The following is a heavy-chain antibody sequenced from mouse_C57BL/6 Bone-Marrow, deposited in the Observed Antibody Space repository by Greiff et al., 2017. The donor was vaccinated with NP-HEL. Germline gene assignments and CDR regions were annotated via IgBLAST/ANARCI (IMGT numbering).Heavy chain of an antibody. J-gene: IGHJ2*01. CDR1: GYTFTDYY. CDR3: ARWRYYYGSSYVGYYFDY. Sequence: VHVKQSGPVLVKPGASVKMSCKASGYTFTDYYMNWVKQSHGKSLEWIGVINPYNGGTSYNQKFKGKATLTVDKSSSTAYMELNSLTSEDSAVYYCARWRYYYGSSYVGYYFDYWGQGTTLTVSS. CDR2: INPYNGGT. D-gene: IGHD1-1*01. V-gene: IGHV1-19*01.